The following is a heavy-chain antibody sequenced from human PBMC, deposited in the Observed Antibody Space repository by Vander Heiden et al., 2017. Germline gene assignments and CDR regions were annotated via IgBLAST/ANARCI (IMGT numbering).Heavy chain of an antibody. Sequence: EVQLVESGGGLVKPGRYLRISCTASGFTFGDYAMSWFRQAPGKGLEWVGFIRSKAYGGTTEYAASVKGRFTISRDDSKSIAYLQMNSLKTEDTAVYYCTRVDGDYVDYWGQGTLVTVSS. V-gene: IGHV3-49*05. CDR2: IRSKAYGGTT. J-gene: IGHJ4*02. CDR1: GFTFGDYA. CDR3: TRVDGDYVDY. D-gene: IGHD4-17*01.